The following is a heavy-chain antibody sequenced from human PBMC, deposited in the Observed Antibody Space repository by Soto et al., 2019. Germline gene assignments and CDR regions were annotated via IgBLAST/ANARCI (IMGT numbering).Heavy chain of an antibody. D-gene: IGHD4-17*01. J-gene: IGHJ4*02. V-gene: IGHV3-30*18. CDR1: GFTFSSYG. CDR2: ISYDGSNK. CDR3: AKDRTVTTSGYFDY. Sequence: GGSLRLSCAASGFTFSSYGMHWVRQAPGKGLEWVAVISYDGSNKYYADSVKGRFTISRDNSKNTLYLQMNSLRAEDTAVYYCAKDRTVTTSGYFDYWGQGTLVTVSS.